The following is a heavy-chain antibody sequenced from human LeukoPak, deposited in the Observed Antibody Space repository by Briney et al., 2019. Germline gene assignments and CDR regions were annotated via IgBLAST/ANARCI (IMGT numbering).Heavy chain of an antibody. CDR3: ARWDENYRETSGKWGGRAFDI. CDR2: IYTSGST. Sequence: SETLSLTCTVSGGSISSYYWSWIRQPAGKGLEWIGRIYTSGSTNYNPSLKSRVTMSVDTSKNQFSLKLSSVTAADTAVYYCARWDENYRETSGKWGGRAFDIWGQGTMVTVSS. CDR1: GGSISSYY. V-gene: IGHV4-4*07. D-gene: IGHD1-26*01. J-gene: IGHJ3*02.